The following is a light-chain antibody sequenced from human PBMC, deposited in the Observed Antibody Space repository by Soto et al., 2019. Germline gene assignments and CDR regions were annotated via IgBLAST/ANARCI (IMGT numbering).Light chain of an antibody. CDR1: QSVSSN. CDR3: LQHYSYPWT. J-gene: IGKJ1*01. CDR2: GAS. Sequence: EVVWTQSPATLSLSPGERATLSCRASQSVSSNLAWYQQKPGQAPRLLIYGASTRATGIPARFSGSGSGTEFTLTISSLQPEDFATYSCLQHYSYPWTFAQVSKVDIK. V-gene: IGKV3-15*01.